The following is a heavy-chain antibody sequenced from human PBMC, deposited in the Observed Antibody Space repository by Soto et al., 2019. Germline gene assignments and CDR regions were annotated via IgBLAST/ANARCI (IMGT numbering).Heavy chain of an antibody. J-gene: IGHJ6*02. CDR3: ARAGCDGGSCYTLVGLRYGMDV. CDR1: GVTFISYA. D-gene: IGHD2-15*01. CDR2: ISYDGNNK. V-gene: IGHV3-30-3*01. Sequence: GGFLRLSCAASGVTFISYAMHWVRQAPGKGLEWVAVISYDGNNKYYADSVKGRFTISRDNSKNTLYLQMNSLRAEDTAVYYCARAGCDGGSCYTLVGLRYGMDVWGQGTTVTVSS.